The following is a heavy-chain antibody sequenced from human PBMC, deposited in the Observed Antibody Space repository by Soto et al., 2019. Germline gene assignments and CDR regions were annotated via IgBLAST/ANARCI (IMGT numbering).Heavy chain of an antibody. D-gene: IGHD5-12*01. J-gene: IGHJ6*02. CDR2: IVVGSGNT. V-gene: IGHV1-58*01. CDR3: AAGQATTRDYYYGMDV. Sequence: GASVKVSCKASGFTFTSSDVQWVRQARGQRLEWIGWIVVGSGNTNYAQKFQERVTITRDMSTSTAYMELSSLRSEDTAVYYCAAGQATTRDYYYGMDVWGQGTTVTVSS. CDR1: GFTFTSSD.